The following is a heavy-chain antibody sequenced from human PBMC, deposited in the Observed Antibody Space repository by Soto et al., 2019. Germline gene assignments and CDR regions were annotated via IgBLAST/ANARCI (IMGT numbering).Heavy chain of an antibody. Sequence: SVKVSCKASGGTFSSYAISWVRQAPGQGLEWMGGIIPIFGTANYAQKFQGRVTITADESTSTAYMELSSLRPEDTAVYYCAKTSMRGGYFAYDLDYWGQGTLVTVSS. D-gene: IGHD5-12*01. CDR3: AKTSMRGGYFAYDLDY. CDR2: IIPIFGTA. J-gene: IGHJ4*02. CDR1: GGTFSSYA. V-gene: IGHV1-69*13.